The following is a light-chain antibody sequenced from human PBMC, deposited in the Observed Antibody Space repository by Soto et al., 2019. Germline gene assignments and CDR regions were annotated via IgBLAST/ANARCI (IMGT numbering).Light chain of an antibody. CDR3: QQYGTSPFT. V-gene: IGKV3-20*01. CDR2: AAS. CDR1: QSVTSAH. Sequence: EIVLTQSPGTLSLSPGERATLSCWASQSVTSAHLAWYQQKPGQAPRLLIYAASIRATGVPDRFSGSGSGTDFTLTINRLEPGDFAVYYCQQYGTSPFTFGPGTKVDIK. J-gene: IGKJ3*01.